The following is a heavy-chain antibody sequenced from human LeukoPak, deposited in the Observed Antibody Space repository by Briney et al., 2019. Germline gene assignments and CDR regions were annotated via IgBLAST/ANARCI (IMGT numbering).Heavy chain of an antibody. CDR1: EFTVSSNY. J-gene: IGHJ4*02. CDR3: ARALTQTTNFEY. D-gene: IGHD4-17*01. V-gene: IGHV3-53*01. CDR2: IYSGGTT. Sequence: PGGSLRLSCAASEFTVSSNYMSWVRQAPGKGLEWVSAIYSGGTTYYADSVKGRFTISRDNSKNTVYLQMNSLRAEDTAVYYCARALTQTTNFEYWGQGTLVTVSS.